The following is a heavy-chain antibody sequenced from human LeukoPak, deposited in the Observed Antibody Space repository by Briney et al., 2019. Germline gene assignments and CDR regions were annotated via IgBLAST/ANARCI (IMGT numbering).Heavy chain of an antibody. V-gene: IGHV1-18*01. CDR3: VRDLGVDTSMIFFDY. CDR1: GYTFTSYG. Sequence: ASVKVSCKASGYTFTSYGISWVRQAPGQGLEWMGWISAYNGNINYVQKFQGRVTMTTDISTSTAYMELRSLRSDDTAVFYCVRDLGVDTSMIFFDYWGQGTLVTVSS. J-gene: IGHJ4*02. CDR2: ISAYNGNI. D-gene: IGHD5-18*01.